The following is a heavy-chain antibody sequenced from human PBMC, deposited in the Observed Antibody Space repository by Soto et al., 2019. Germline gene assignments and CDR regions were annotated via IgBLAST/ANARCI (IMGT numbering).Heavy chain of an antibody. D-gene: IGHD4-17*01. J-gene: IGHJ4*02. V-gene: IGHV4-59*08. CDR1: GGSISSYY. CDR2: IYYSGST. Sequence: SETLSLTCTVSGGSISSYYWSWIRQPPGKGLEWIGYIYYSGSTNYNPSLKSRVTISVDTSKNQFSLKLSSVTAADTAVYYCARGGHYYGGSPLFDYWGQGTLVTV. CDR3: ARGGHYYGGSPLFDY.